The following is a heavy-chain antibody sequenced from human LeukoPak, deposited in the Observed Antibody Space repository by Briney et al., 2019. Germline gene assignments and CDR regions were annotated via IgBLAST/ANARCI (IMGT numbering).Heavy chain of an antibody. Sequence: GASVKVSCKASGYTFTSYGISWVRQAPGQGLEWMGWISAYNGNTNYAQKLQGRVTMTTDTSTSTAYMELRSLRSDDTAVYYCARDLLRLGYRSSTSCYKGVVPWFDPWGQGTLVTVSS. CDR3: ARDLLRLGYRSSTSCYKGVVPWFDP. D-gene: IGHD2-2*02. CDR1: GYTFTSYG. V-gene: IGHV1-18*01. J-gene: IGHJ5*02. CDR2: ISAYNGNT.